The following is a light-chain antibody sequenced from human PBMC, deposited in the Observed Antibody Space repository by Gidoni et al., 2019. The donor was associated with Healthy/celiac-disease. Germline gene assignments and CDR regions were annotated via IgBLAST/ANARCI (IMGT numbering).Light chain of an antibody. Sequence: DIKMTQSPSTLSESVGDRVTITCRASQSISSRLAWYQQKPGKAPKLLIYKASSLESGVPSRFSGSGSGTEFTLTISSLQPDDFATYYCQQYNSYSQTFGQGTKVEIK. CDR3: QQYNSYSQT. J-gene: IGKJ1*01. V-gene: IGKV1-5*03. CDR1: QSISSR. CDR2: KAS.